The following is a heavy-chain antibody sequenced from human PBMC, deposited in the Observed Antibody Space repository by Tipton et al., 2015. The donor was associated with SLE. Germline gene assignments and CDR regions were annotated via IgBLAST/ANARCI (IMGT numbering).Heavy chain of an antibody. D-gene: IGHD6-13*01. Sequence: TLSLTCTVSGGPIISGGYYWNWISQHPEKGLEWIGYIYYSGSTYYNPSLKSRVSMSVDTSKNQFSLKLDSVTAADTAVYYCARSDSGIPAPGFDYWGQGTLVTVSS. CDR1: GGPIISGGYY. J-gene: IGHJ4*02. CDR2: IYYSGST. V-gene: IGHV4-31*03. CDR3: ARSDSGIPAPGFDY.